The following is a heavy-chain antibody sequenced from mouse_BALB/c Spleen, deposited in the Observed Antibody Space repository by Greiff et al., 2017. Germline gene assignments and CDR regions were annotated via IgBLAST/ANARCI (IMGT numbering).Heavy chain of an antibody. Sequence: EVQGVESGGGLVQPGGSRKLSCAASGFTFSSFGMHWVRQAPEKGLEWVAYISSGSSTIYYADTVKGRFTISRDNPKNTLFLQMTSLRSEDTAMYYCARSEGYSPAWFAYWGQGTLVTVSA. D-gene: IGHD1-1*01. CDR1: GFTFSSFG. J-gene: IGHJ3*01. CDR2: ISSGSSTI. CDR3: ARSEGYSPAWFAY. V-gene: IGHV5-17*02.